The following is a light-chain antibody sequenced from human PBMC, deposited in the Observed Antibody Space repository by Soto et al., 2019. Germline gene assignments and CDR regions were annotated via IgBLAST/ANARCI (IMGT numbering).Light chain of an antibody. Sequence: ILMTQSPATLSVSPGERATLSCWASQGVRSNLAWYQQKPGQAPRLLIYDASSRPTGIPARFSGSGSGTEFTLTISSLQSEDFAVYYCQQYNNWTPWTFGQGTKVEIK. J-gene: IGKJ1*01. CDR2: DAS. V-gene: IGKV3-15*01. CDR3: QQYNNWTPWT. CDR1: QGVRSN.